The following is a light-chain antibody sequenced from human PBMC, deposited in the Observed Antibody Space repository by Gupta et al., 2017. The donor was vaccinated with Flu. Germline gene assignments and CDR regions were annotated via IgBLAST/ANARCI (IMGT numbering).Light chain of an antibody. V-gene: IGLV7-46*01. Sequence: QAVVTQEPSLTVSPGGTVTLTCGSSSGAVTSDHYPYWFQQKPGQAPRTLIYDTNNKHSWTPARFSGSLLGGKAALTLSGAQPEDEAEYYCLLFYSGPSVFGGGTKLTVL. CDR1: SGAVTSDHY. CDR2: DTN. J-gene: IGLJ3*02. CDR3: LLFYSGPSV.